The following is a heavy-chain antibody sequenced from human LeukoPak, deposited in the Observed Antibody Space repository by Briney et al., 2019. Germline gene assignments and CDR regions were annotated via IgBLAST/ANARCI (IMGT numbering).Heavy chain of an antibody. Sequence: SETLSLTCAVYGGSFSGYYWSWIRQPPGKGLEWIGEINHSGSTNYNPSLKSRVTISVDMSKNQFSLKLSSVTAADTAVYYCASGGGSSGWYSRYFDYWGQGTLVTVSS. J-gene: IGHJ4*02. CDR3: ASGGGSSGWYSRYFDY. CDR1: GGSFSGYY. D-gene: IGHD6-19*01. V-gene: IGHV4-34*01. CDR2: INHSGST.